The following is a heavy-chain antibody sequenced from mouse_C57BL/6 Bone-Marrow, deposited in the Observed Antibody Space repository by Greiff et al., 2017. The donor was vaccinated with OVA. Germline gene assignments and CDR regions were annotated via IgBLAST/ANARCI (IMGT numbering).Heavy chain of an antibody. J-gene: IGHJ4*01. V-gene: IGHV1-54*01. CDR1: GYAFTNYL. D-gene: IGHD1-1*01. CDR2: INPGSGGT. CDR3: ARFYYGSSYDYYAMDY. Sequence: VKLMESGAELVRPGTSVKVSCKASGYAFTNYLIEWVKQRPGQGLEWIGVINPGSGGTNYNEKFKGKATLTADKSSSTAYMQLSSLTSEDSAVYFCARFYYGSSYDYYAMDYWGQGTSVTVSS.